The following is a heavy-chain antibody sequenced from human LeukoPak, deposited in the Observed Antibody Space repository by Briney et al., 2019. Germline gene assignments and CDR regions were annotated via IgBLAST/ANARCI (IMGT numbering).Heavy chain of an antibody. D-gene: IGHD6-19*01. CDR2: IDPSDSYT. CDR1: GYSFTSYW. J-gene: IGHJ4*02. V-gene: IGHV5-10-1*01. CDR3: ARHAPVAATWGFDY. Sequence: GESLKISCKGSGYSFTSYWISWVRQMPGKGLEWMGRIDPSDSYTNYSPSFQGHVTISADRSISTAYLQWSSLKASDTAMYYCARHAPVAATWGFDYWGQGTLVTVSS.